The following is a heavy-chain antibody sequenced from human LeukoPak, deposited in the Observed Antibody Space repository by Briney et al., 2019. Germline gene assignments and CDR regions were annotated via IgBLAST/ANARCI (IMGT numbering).Heavy chain of an antibody. J-gene: IGHJ4*02. CDR3: ARGGWFLDC. CDR2: IHYSGIT. CDR1: GGSISTAY. Sequence: SETLSLTCSVSGGSISTAYWSWIRQPPGKGLEWIGNIHYSGITNYNSSLKSRVSISLDTSKNQFSLKMISVSTADTAVYFCARGGWFLDCWGQGTLVTVSS. V-gene: IGHV4-59*01. D-gene: IGHD6-19*01.